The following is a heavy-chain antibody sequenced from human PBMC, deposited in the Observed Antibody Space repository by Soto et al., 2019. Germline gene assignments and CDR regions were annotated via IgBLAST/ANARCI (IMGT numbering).Heavy chain of an antibody. V-gene: IGHV1-18*01. Sequence: ASVKVSCKASGYTFTSYGISWVRQAPGQGLEWMGWISAYNGNTNYAQKLQGRVTMTTDTSTSTAYMELRSLRSDDTAVYYCARDGGWFGELLSRVGPNWFDPWGQGTLVTVSS. CDR1: GYTFTSYG. CDR2: ISAYNGNT. D-gene: IGHD3-10*01. CDR3: ARDGGWFGELLSRVGPNWFDP. J-gene: IGHJ5*02.